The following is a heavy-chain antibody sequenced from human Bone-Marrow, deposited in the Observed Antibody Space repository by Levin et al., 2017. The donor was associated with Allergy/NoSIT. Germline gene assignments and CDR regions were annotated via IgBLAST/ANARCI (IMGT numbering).Heavy chain of an antibody. CDR1: GVSVSSDNYY. CDR3: AKTYYHLWSGSYYDYMDV. J-gene: IGHJ6*03. D-gene: IGHD3-3*02. Sequence: NPSETLSLTCTVAGVSVSSDNYYWSWIRQPPGKELEWIGYISYSGSINYNPSLLSRVTISVETSKNQFSLKLNSVTAADTAVYYCAKTYYHLWSGSYYDYMDVWGKGTTVTVSS. CDR2: ISYSGSI. V-gene: IGHV4-61*01.